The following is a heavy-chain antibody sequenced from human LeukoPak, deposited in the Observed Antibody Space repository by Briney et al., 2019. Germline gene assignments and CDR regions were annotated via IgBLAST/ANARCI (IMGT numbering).Heavy chain of an antibody. CDR2: MNPNSGNT. CDR1: GYTFTSYD. Sequence: ASVKASCKASGYTFTSYDINWVRQATGQGLEWMGWMNPNSGNTGYAQKFQGRVTMTRNTSISTAYMELSSLRSEDTAVYYCARWGTAMVIDGMDVWGQGTTVTVSS. CDR3: ARWGTAMVIDGMDV. D-gene: IGHD5-18*01. J-gene: IGHJ6*02. V-gene: IGHV1-8*01.